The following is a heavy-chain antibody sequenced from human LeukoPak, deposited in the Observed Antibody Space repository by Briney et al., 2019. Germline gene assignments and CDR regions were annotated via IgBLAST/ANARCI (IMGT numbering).Heavy chain of an antibody. V-gene: IGHV1-46*01. Sequence: ASVKVSCKASGYTFTSYYMHWVRQAPGQGLEWMGIINPSGGSTSYAQKFQGRVTITADESTSTAYMELSSLRSEDTAVYYCAVRGGYDPLLFDYWGQGTLVTVSS. D-gene: IGHD1-26*01. J-gene: IGHJ4*02. CDR2: INPSGGST. CDR3: AVRGGYDPLLFDY. CDR1: GYTFTSYY.